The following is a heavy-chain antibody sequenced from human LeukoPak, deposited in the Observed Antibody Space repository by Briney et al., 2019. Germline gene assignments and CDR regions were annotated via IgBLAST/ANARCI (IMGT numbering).Heavy chain of an antibody. D-gene: IGHD3-22*01. V-gene: IGHV4-4*07. CDR1: GGSISSHY. Sequence: PSETLSLTCTVSGGSISSHYWSWIRLPAGKGLEWIGRIYTSGSTNSNPSLKSRVTMSVDTSKNQFSLMLNSVTAADTAVYYCVRGLYDSITYRVFHIWGQGTMVTVSS. J-gene: IGHJ3*02. CDR2: IYTSGST. CDR3: VRGLYDSITYRVFHI.